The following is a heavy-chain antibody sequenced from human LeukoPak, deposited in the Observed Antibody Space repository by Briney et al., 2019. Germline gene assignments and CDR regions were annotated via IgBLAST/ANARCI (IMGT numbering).Heavy chain of an antibody. D-gene: IGHD3-3*01. Sequence: SVKVSCKASGGTFSSYAISWVRQAPGQGLEWMGGIIPIFGTVNYAQKFQGRVTITTDESTSTAYMELSSLRSEDTAVYYCAGAIFGVVTSYYYYYYYMDVWGKGTTVTVSS. CDR3: AGAIFGVVTSYYYYYYYMDV. CDR1: GGTFSSYA. V-gene: IGHV1-69*05. CDR2: IIPIFGTV. J-gene: IGHJ6*03.